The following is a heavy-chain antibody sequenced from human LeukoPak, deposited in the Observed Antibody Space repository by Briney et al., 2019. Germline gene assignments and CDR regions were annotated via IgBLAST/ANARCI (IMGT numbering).Heavy chain of an antibody. D-gene: IGHD6-19*01. V-gene: IGHV4-34*01. CDR2: INHSGST. CDR3: ARGTGWYDY. CDR1: GGSFSGYY. Sequence: PSETLSLTCAVYGGSFSGYYWSWIRQPPGKGLEWIGEINHSGSTNYNPFLKSRVTISVDTSKNQFSLKLSSVTAADTAVYYCARGTGWYDYWGQGTLVTVSS. J-gene: IGHJ4*02.